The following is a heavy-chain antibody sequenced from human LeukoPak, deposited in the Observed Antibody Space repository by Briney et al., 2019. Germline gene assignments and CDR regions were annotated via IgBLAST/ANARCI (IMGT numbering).Heavy chain of an antibody. CDR1: GGSLSSGDYY. D-gene: IGHD3-3*01. V-gene: IGHV4-30-4*08. CDR3: AGTYYDFTSPFDY. CDR2: IYYSGST. Sequence: SQTLSLTCTVSGGSLSSGDYYWSWIRQPPGKGLEWIGYIYYSGSTYYNPSLKSRVTISVDTSKNQFSLKLSSVTAADTAVYYCAGTYYDFTSPFDYWGQGTLVTVSS. J-gene: IGHJ4*02.